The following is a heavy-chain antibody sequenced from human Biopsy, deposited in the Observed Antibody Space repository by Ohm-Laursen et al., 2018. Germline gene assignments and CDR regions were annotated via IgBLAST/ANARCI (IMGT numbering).Heavy chain of an antibody. CDR2: INGDGSGK. CDR3: ATGFAVRF. J-gene: IGHJ4*02. V-gene: IGHV3-7*01. Sequence: SLRLSCSASGFTFTTTWMTWVRQAPGKGLEWVANINGDGSGKNYLDSVKGRFSISRDNAKNSLYLQMNSLRVEDTALYYCATGFAVRFWSQGTLVTVSS. D-gene: IGHD3-10*01. CDR1: GFTFTTTW.